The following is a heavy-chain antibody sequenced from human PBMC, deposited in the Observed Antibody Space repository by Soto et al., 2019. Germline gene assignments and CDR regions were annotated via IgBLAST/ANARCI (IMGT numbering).Heavy chain of an antibody. J-gene: IGHJ4*02. Sequence: TLSLTCTVSGGSISSGGYYWSWIRQHPGKGLEWIGYIYYSGSTYYNPSLKSRVTISVDTSKNQFSLKLSSVTAADTAVYYCARDSAGDSSGYYYWGQGTLVTVAS. CDR2: IYYSGST. V-gene: IGHV4-31*03. CDR3: ARDSAGDSSGYYY. CDR1: GGSISSGGYY. D-gene: IGHD3-22*01.